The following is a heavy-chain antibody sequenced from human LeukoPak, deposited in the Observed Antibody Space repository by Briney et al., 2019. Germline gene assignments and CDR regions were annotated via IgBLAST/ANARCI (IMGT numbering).Heavy chain of an antibody. CDR1: GYSFTNYW. Sequence: GESLKISCKGSGYSFTNYWIGWVRQMPGKGLEWMGIIYPGDSDTRYSPSFQGRVTISADKSISTAYLQWSSLKASDTAMYYCATRYYYDSGSYSSFDYWGQGALVTVSS. J-gene: IGHJ4*02. CDR2: IYPGDSDT. CDR3: ATRYYYDSGSYSSFDY. D-gene: IGHD3-10*01. V-gene: IGHV5-51*01.